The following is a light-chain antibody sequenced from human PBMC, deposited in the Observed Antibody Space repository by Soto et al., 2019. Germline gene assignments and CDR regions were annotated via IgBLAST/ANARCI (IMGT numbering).Light chain of an antibody. CDR3: CSYTGRYPCNYV. CDR1: SSDVGGYNY. V-gene: IGLV2-11*01. CDR2: TVS. Sequence: QSALTQPRSVSGTPGQSVTISCTGTSSDVGGYNYVSWYQKHPGKAPKLKIYTVSKRPSGVPDRFSGSKSGNTTSLTISVLQAEDEADNCGCSYTGRYPCNYVFGTGTKLTGL. J-gene: IGLJ1*01.